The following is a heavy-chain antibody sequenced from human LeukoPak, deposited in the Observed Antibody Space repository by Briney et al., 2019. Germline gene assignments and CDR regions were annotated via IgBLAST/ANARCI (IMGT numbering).Heavy chain of an antibody. D-gene: IGHD2-21*01. CDR3: ARGIRAGAFDI. Sequence: ASVKVSCKVSGYTLAELLMHWVRQAPGKGLEWMGGFDPEDGEPEDGESIDAQKFQGRVTMTEDTSTNTAYMELSRLTSEDTAVYYCARGIRAGAFDIWGQGTMDTVSS. J-gene: IGHJ3*02. CDR2: FDPEDGEPEDGES. CDR1: GYTLAELL. V-gene: IGHV1-24*01.